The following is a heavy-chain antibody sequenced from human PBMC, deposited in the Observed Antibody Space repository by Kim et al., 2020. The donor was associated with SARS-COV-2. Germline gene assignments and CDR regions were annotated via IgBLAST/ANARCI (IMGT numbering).Heavy chain of an antibody. CDR1: GASISSTSYY. Sequence: SETLSLTCTVSGASISSTSYYWGWIRQPPGKGLEWIGSIYYGGTTYYNPSLRSRVTISVDTSKNQFSLKVSSVTVADTAVYFFASYSSSLYYFDYWGQGTLVTVSS. D-gene: IGHD6-13*01. J-gene: IGHJ4*02. V-gene: IGHV4-39*07. CDR2: IYYGGTT. CDR3: ASYSSSLYYFDY.